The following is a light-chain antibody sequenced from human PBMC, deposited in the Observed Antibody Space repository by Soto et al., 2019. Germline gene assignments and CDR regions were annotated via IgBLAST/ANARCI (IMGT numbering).Light chain of an antibody. J-gene: IGLJ1*01. V-gene: IGLV2-23*01. CDR1: SSDVGSYNL. Sequence: QSALTQPASVSGSPGQSITISCTGTSSDVGSYNLVSWYQQHPGKAPKLMIYEGSKRPSGVSNRFSGSKSGNTASLTISGLQDEDEADYYCCSYAGSSTIYVFGTGTKVTVL. CDR2: EGS. CDR3: CSYAGSSTIYV.